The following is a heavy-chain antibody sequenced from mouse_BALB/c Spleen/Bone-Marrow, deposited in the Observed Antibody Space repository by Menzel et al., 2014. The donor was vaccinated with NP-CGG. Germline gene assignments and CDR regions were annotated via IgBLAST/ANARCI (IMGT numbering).Heavy chain of an antibody. D-gene: IGHD2-4*01. J-gene: IGHJ4*01. CDR1: GFSLTGYG. Sequence: QVQLQQSGPGLVAPSQSLSITCTVSGFSLTGYGVSWVRQSPGKGLEWLGMIWGDGSTDYNSALKSRLSISKDNSKSQVFLEMNSLQTDDTARYYCARDSFLITRALDYWGQGTSVTVSS. CDR3: ARDSFLITRALDY. V-gene: IGHV2-6-7*01. CDR2: IWGDGST.